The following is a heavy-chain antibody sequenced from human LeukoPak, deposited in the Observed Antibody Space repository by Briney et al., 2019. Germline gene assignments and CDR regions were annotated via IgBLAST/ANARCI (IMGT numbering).Heavy chain of an antibody. CDR1: GYTFTGHY. D-gene: IGHD6-19*01. CDR2: INPNSGAT. Sequence: SVKVSCKASGYTFTGHYMHWVRQAPGQGLEWVGWINPNSGATDHAQKFQGRVTMTRDTSISTAYMEMSSLKFDDTAVYYCARGQPVAGKDYWGQGTLVTDSS. V-gene: IGHV1-2*02. J-gene: IGHJ4*02. CDR3: ARGQPVAGKDY.